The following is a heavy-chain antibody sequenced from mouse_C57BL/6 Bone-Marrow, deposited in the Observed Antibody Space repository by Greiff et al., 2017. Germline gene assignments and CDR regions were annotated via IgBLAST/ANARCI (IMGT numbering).Heavy chain of an antibody. CDR3: ARSDYGSRVFDY. CDR2: INPSSGYT. D-gene: IGHD1-1*01. Sequence: QVQLKQSGAELARPGASVKMSCKASGYTFTSYTMHWVKQRPGQGLEWIGYINPSSGYTKYNQKFKDKATLTADKSSSTAYMQLSSLTSEDSAVYYCARSDYGSRVFDYWGQGTTLTVSS. J-gene: IGHJ2*01. V-gene: IGHV1-4*01. CDR1: GYTFTSYT.